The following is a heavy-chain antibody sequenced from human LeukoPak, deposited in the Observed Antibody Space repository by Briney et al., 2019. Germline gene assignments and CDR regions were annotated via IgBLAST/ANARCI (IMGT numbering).Heavy chain of an antibody. CDR2: ISGSGGST. CDR1: GFTFSSYA. J-gene: IGHJ4*02. V-gene: IGHV3-23*01. CDR3: AKDGSGYNYGTHED. Sequence: GGSLRLSCAASGFTFSSYAMSWVRQAPGKGLEWVSAISGSGGSTYYADSVKGRFTISRDNPKNTLYLQMNSLRAEDTAVYYCAKDGSGYNYGTHEDWGQGTLVTVSS. D-gene: IGHD3-22*01.